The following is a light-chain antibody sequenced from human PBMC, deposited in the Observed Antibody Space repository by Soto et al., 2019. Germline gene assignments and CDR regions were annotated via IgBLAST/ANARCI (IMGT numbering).Light chain of an antibody. J-gene: IGKJ2*03. Sequence: DIQLTQSPSFLSASVGDRVTVSCRASQDISTSLAWFQQKAGKVPQLLVYPASTLQDGVPSRFSGSGSGTYFTLTINNLQAEDFATYYFQHLRPYPFSFGQGTKLDIK. V-gene: IGKV1-9*01. CDR2: PAS. CDR1: QDISTS. CDR3: QHLRPYPFS.